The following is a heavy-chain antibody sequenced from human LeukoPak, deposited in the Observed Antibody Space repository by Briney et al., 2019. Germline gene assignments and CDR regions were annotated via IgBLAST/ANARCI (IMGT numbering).Heavy chain of an antibody. CDR2: ISSSSSYI. J-gene: IGHJ4*02. CDR1: GFSFRSYG. V-gene: IGHV3-21*01. CDR3: ARGAVGHSSSWYYDY. Sequence: PGGSLRLSCLASGFSFRSYGIHCVRQAPGKGLEWVSSISSSSSYIYYADSVKGRFTISRDNAKNSLYLQMNSLRAEDTAVYYCARGAVGHSSSWYYDYWGQGTLVTVSS. D-gene: IGHD6-13*01.